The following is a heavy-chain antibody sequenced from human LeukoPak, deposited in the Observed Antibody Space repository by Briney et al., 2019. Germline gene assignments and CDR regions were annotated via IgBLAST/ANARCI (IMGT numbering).Heavy chain of an antibody. Sequence: ASVKVSCKASGYTFTSYAMNWVRQAPGQGLEWMGWINTNTGNPTYAQGFTGRFVFSLDTSVSTAYLQISSLKAEDTAVYYCASLNPGDLAGTYWYFDLWGRGTLVTVSS. CDR1: GYTFTSYA. CDR3: ASLNPGDLAGTYWYFDL. CDR2: INTNTGNP. V-gene: IGHV7-4-1*02. D-gene: IGHD6-19*01. J-gene: IGHJ2*01.